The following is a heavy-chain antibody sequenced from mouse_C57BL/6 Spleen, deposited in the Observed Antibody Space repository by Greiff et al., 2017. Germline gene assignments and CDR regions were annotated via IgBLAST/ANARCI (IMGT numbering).Heavy chain of an antibody. V-gene: IGHV2-2*01. J-gene: IGHJ4*01. CDR1: GFSLTSYG. D-gene: IGHD2-1*01. CDR3: ARKRDLLWEGMDY. CDR2: IWSGGST. Sequence: QVHVKQSGPGLVQPSQSLSITCTVSGFSLTSYGVHWVRQSPGKGLEWLGVIWSGGSTDYNAAFISRLSISKDNSKSQVFFKMNSLQADDTAIYYCARKRDLLWEGMDYWGQGTSVTVSS.